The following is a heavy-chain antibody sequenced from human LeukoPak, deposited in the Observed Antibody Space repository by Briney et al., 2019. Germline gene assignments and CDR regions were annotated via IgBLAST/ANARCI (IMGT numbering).Heavy chain of an antibody. CDR2: IKEEGSEK. J-gene: IGHJ6*02. CDR3: ARYCGGDCYGMDV. Sequence: XVANIKEEGSEKDYVDSVKGRFTISRDNAKNSVYLQMNSLRAEDTAVYYCARYCGGDCYGMDVWGQGTTVTVSS. V-gene: IGHV3-7*04. D-gene: IGHD2-21*01.